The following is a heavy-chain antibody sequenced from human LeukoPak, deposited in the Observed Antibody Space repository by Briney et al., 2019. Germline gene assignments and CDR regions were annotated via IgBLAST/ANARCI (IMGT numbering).Heavy chain of an antibody. CDR3: ARDPYVSSASAFDI. CDR1: GGSISSYY. D-gene: IGHD3-22*01. J-gene: IGHJ3*02. V-gene: IGHV4-59*01. CDR2: IYYSGST. Sequence: SETLSLTCTVSGGSISSYYWSWIRQPPGKGLEWIGYIYYSGSTNYNPSLKSQVTISVDTSKNQFSLKLSSVTAADTAVYYCARDPYVSSASAFDIWGQGTMVTVSS.